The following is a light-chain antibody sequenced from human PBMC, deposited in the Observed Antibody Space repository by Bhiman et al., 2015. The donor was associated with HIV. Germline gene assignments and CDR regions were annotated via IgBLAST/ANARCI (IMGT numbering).Light chain of an antibody. V-gene: IGLV2-8*01. CDR3: SSYAGSNSWV. CDR1: SSDVGAYKH. Sequence: QSALTQPPSASGSPGRSVTFSCTGTSSDVGAYKHVSWYQRHPGKAPKVIIYEANKRPSGVPDRFSGSKSGNTASLTVSGLQAGDEADYYCSSYAGSNSWVFGGGTKLTVL. J-gene: IGLJ3*02. CDR2: EAN.